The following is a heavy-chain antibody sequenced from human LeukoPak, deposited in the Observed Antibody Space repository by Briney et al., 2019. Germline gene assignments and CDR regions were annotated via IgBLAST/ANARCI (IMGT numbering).Heavy chain of an antibody. CDR3: AGDNDSSGYYYGAIDI. CDR1: GYSISSGYY. D-gene: IGHD3-22*01. Sequence: SETLSLTCTVSGYSISSGYYWGWIRQPPGKGLQWIGSIYHSGSTYYNPSPKSRVTISVDTFKNQFSLKLTSVTAADTAVYYCAGDNDSSGYYYGAIDIWGQGTMVTVSS. CDR2: IYHSGST. J-gene: IGHJ3*02. V-gene: IGHV4-38-2*02.